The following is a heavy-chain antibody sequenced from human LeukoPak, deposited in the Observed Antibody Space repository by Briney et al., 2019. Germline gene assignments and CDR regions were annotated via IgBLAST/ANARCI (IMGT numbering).Heavy chain of an antibody. D-gene: IGHD2-21*02. CDR2: INPYKGNT. CDR3: ARAYCGGDCSYHYYYGMDV. Sequence: ASVKVSCKASNYTFTSYGISWVRQAPGQGLEWMGWINPYKGNTIYAQKVQDRVTMTTDTSTSTAYMELSSLRSEDTAVYYCARAYCGGDCSYHYYYGMDVWGQGTTVTVSS. V-gene: IGHV1-18*01. CDR1: NYTFTSYG. J-gene: IGHJ6*02.